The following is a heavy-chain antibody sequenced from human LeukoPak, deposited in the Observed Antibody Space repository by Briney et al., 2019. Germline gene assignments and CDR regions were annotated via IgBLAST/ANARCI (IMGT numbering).Heavy chain of an antibody. D-gene: IGHD1-26*01. J-gene: IGHJ4*02. CDR2: ISASGGST. CDR3: AKGASASRHFDY. CDR1: GFTFSNCA. Sequence: RASLRLSCAASGFTFSNCAMNWVRQAPGKGLEWVSDISASGGSTNYADAVKGRFTISRDNSKNTLYLQMNSLRAEDAAVYYCAKGASASRHFDYWGQGTLVTVSS. V-gene: IGHV3-23*01.